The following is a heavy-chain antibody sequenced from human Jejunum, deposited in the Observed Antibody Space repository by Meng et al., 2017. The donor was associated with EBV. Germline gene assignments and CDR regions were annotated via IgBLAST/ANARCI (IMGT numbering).Heavy chain of an antibody. J-gene: IGHJ4*02. CDR2: ISSRSSYI. Sequence: EVQLVESGGGLVKPGGSLRLSCATSGFTFSSYRMNWVRQAPGKGLEWVSSISSRSSYIYYADSVKGRFTISTDNAKNSLYLQMNSLRAEDTAVYFCARDEDTRSWRGDFENWGQGTLVTVSS. CDR1: GFTFSSYR. CDR3: ARDEDTRSWRGDFEN. V-gene: IGHV3-21*01. D-gene: IGHD6-13*01.